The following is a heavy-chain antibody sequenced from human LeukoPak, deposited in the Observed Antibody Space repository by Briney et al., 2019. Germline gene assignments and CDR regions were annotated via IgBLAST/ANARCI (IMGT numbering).Heavy chain of an antibody. V-gene: IGHV3-7*01. CDR2: IKEDRTAD. Sequence: GGSLRLSCAAAGFSARDFWMAWVRQAPGKGLEWVAHIKEDRTADYYVDSVKGRFSISKDDGKNSLHLQMNSLRVEDTAAYYCVRGGWELDYWGQGTLVTVSS. J-gene: IGHJ4*02. CDR1: GFSARDFW. D-gene: IGHD1-1*01. CDR3: VRGGWELDY.